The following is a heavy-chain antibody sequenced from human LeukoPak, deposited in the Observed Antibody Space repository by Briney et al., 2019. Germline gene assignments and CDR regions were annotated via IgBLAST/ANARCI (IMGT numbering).Heavy chain of an antibody. CDR3: ARGLDGESFSFHY. V-gene: IGHV3-48*01. CDR1: GFTFSSYS. CDR2: SSGSSSAK. Sequence: PGGSLRLSCAASGFTFSSYSMHWVRQAPGKGLEWVSYSSGSSSAKYYADSVKGRFTISRDNAKTPVYLQMNSLRAEDTAVYYCARGLDGESFSFHYWGQGTLVTVSS. J-gene: IGHJ4*02. D-gene: IGHD3-10*01.